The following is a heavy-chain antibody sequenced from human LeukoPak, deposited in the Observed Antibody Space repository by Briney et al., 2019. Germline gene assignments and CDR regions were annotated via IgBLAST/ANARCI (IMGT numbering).Heavy chain of an antibody. CDR1: GGSISSYY. V-gene: IGHV4-59*01. Sequence: SETLSLTCTVSGGSISSYYWSWIRQPPGKGLEWIGYIYYSGSTNYNPSLKSRVTISVDTSKNQFSLKLSSVTAADTAVYYCARGGWYDFWSGYYASDYWGQGTLVTVSS. J-gene: IGHJ4*02. CDR2: IYYSGST. CDR3: ARGGWYDFWSGYYASDY. D-gene: IGHD3-3*01.